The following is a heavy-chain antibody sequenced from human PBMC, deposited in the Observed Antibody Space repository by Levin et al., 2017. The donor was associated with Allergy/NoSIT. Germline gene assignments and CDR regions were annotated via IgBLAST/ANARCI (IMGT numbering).Heavy chain of an antibody. CDR3: ARRIAGGGSFDY. D-gene: IGHD6-25*01. J-gene: IGHJ4*02. CDR1: GFTFSSYW. CDR2: INSDGSST. Sequence: GESLKISCAASGFTFSSYWMHWVRQAPGKGLVWVSRINSDGSSTSYADSVKGRFTISRDNAKNTLYLQMNSLRAEDTAVYYCARRIAGGGSFDYWGQGTLVTVSS. V-gene: IGHV3-74*01.